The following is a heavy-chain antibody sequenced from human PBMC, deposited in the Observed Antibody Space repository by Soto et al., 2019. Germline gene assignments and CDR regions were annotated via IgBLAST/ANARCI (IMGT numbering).Heavy chain of an antibody. Sequence: GGSLRLSCAASGFTFGSYAMHWVRQAPGKGLEWVADISYDGSNKYYADSVKGRFTISRDNSKNTLYLQMNSLRAEDTAVYYSARDSSKLVIRYYYYGMDVWGQGTTVTVSS. V-gene: IGHV3-30-3*01. CDR2: ISYDGSNK. CDR3: ARDSSKLVIRYYYYGMDV. J-gene: IGHJ6*02. CDR1: GFTFGSYA. D-gene: IGHD6-13*01.